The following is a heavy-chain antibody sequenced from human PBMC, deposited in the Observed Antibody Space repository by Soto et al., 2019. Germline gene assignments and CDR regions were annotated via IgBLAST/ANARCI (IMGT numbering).Heavy chain of an antibody. CDR1: GYSFTNYW. J-gene: IGHJ6*02. Sequence: GESLKISCKGSGYSFTNYWIGWVRQMPGKGLEWMGIIYPGDSTTKYSPSFQGQVIISADKSISTAYLQWSSLKASDTALYYCARRESAYYGMDVWGQGTTVTVSS. CDR2: IYPGDSTT. CDR3: ARRESAYYGMDV. D-gene: IGHD3-3*01. V-gene: IGHV5-51*01.